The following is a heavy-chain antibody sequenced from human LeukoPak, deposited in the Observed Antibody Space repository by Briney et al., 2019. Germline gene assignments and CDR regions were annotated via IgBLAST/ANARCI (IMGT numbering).Heavy chain of an antibody. V-gene: IGHV4-38-2*01. CDR1: GYSISSGYY. Sequence: SETLSLTXAVSGYSISSGYYWGWIRQPPGKGLEWIGSIYHSGSTYYNPSLKSRVTISVDTSKNQFSLKLSSVTAADTAVYYCASLLGTALITDIVVVPAAISDYWGQGTLVTVSS. CDR3: ASLLGTALITDIVVVPAAISDY. J-gene: IGHJ4*02. CDR2: IYHSGST. D-gene: IGHD2-2*02.